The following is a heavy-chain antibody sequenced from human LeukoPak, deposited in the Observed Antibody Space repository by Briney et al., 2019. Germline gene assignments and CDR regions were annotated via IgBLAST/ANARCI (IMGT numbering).Heavy chain of an antibody. Sequence: GGSLRLSCAASGFTFSSYGMHWVRQAPGKGLEWVAFIRYDGSNKYYADSVKGRFTISRDNSKNTLYLQMNSLRAEDTAVYYCAKGRFLEWLRFDYWGQGTLVTVSS. CDR3: AKGRFLEWLRFDY. J-gene: IGHJ4*02. V-gene: IGHV3-30*02. D-gene: IGHD3-3*01. CDR1: GFTFSSYG. CDR2: IRYDGSNK.